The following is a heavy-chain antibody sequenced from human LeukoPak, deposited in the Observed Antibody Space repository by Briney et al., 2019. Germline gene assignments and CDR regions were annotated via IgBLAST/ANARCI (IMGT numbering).Heavy chain of an antibody. Sequence: SETLSLTCTVSGGSISSYYWSWIRQPPGKGLEWIGYIYYSGSTNCNPSLKSRVTISVDTSKNQFSLKLSSVTAADTAVYYCARDGDSSSFFDYWGQGTLVTVSS. D-gene: IGHD6-13*01. V-gene: IGHV4-59*01. CDR3: ARDGDSSSFFDY. J-gene: IGHJ4*02. CDR2: IYYSGST. CDR1: GGSISSYY.